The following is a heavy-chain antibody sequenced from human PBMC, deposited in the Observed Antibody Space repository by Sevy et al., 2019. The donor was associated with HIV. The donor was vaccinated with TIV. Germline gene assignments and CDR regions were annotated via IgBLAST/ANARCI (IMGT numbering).Heavy chain of an antibody. Sequence: SDTLSLTCAVSGGSISSGGYSWSWIRQPPGKGLEWIGYIYHSGSTYYNPSLKSRVTISVDRSKNQFSLKLSSVTAADTAVYYCARVFPRGYVDYWGQGTLVTVSS. CDR1: GGSISSGGYS. J-gene: IGHJ4*02. V-gene: IGHV4-30-2*01. D-gene: IGHD2-21*01. CDR3: ARVFPRGYVDY. CDR2: IYHSGST.